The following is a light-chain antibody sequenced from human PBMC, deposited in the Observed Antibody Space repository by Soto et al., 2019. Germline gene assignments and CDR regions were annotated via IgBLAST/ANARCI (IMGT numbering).Light chain of an antibody. CDR3: QQFDEIPYT. CDR2: DAS. CDR1: QDIKKY. Sequence: DIQMTQSPSSLSATVGDRVTITCQASQDIKKYLNWYQQKPGKAPKLLIYDASHLERGVPSRFSGSASGTSFTVTINSLQPEDVATYYCQQFDEIPYTFGQGTKVDI. V-gene: IGKV1-33*01. J-gene: IGKJ2*01.